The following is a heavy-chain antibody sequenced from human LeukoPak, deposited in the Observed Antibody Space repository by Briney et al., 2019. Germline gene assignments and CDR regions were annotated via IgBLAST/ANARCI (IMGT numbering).Heavy chain of an antibody. V-gene: IGHV3-48*04. CDR1: GFTFSSYS. Sequence: PGGSLRLSCAASGFTFSSYSMNWVRQAPGKGLEWVSYISSSSSTIYYADSVKGRFTISRDNAKNSLYLQMNSLRAEDTAVYYCAREWGGSYGVYDYWGQGTLVTVSS. CDR2: ISSSSSTI. J-gene: IGHJ4*02. CDR3: AREWGGSYGVYDY. D-gene: IGHD3-16*01.